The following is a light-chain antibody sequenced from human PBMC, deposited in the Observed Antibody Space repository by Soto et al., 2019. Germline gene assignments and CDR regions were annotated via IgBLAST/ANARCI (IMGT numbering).Light chain of an antibody. J-gene: IGKJ4*01. CDR1: QTVRDN. CDR3: QQSYSTLLT. CDR2: GAS. V-gene: IGKV3D-15*01. Sequence: EIVLTQSPATLSLSPGERATLSCRASQTVRDNLAWYQQKPGQAPRLLIYGASIRATGIPARFSGSGSGTDFTLTISSLQPEDFATYYCQQSYSTLLTFGGGTKVDIK.